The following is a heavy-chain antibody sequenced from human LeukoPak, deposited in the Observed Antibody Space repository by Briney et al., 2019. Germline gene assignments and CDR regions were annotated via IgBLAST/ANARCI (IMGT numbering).Heavy chain of an antibody. V-gene: IGHV4-34*01. Sequence: PSETLSLTCAVYGVSFSGYYWSWIRQPPGKGLEWIGEINHSGSTNYNPSLKSRVTISVDTSKNQFSLKLSSVTAADTAVYYCARGIVVVFDPWGQGTLVTVSS. CDR2: INHSGST. J-gene: IGHJ5*02. D-gene: IGHD2-2*01. CDR3: ARGIVVVFDP. CDR1: GVSFSGYY.